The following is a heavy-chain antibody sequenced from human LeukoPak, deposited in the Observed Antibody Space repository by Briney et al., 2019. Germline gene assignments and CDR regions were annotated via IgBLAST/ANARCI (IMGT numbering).Heavy chain of an antibody. Sequence: GGSLRLSCAASRFTFNNYWMTWVRQAPGKGLEWVANIKQDGSDKYYVDSVKGRFTISRDNAKNSLYLQMNSLRAEDTAVYYCARDSIPGYDSSGYMVAFDTWGQGTMVTVSS. D-gene: IGHD3-22*01. CDR2: IKQDGSDK. CDR1: RFTFNNYW. V-gene: IGHV3-7*05. CDR3: ARDSIPGYDSSGYMVAFDT. J-gene: IGHJ3*02.